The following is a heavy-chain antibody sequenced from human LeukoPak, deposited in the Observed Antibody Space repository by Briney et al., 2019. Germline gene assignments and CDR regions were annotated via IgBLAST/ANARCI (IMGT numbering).Heavy chain of an antibody. V-gene: IGHV4-30-2*01. J-gene: IGHJ4*02. D-gene: IGHD6-6*01. CDR3: ARGSIAARPTKGGTDY. Sequence: PSQTLSLTCAVSGGSISSGGYSWSWIRQPPGKGLEWIGEINHSGSTNYNPSLKSRVTISVDTSKNQFSLKLSSVTAADTAVYYCARGSIAARPTKGGTDYWGQGTLVTVSS. CDR2: INHSGST. CDR1: GGSISSGGYS.